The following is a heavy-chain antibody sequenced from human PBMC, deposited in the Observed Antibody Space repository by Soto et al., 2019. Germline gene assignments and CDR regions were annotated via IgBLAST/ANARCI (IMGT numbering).Heavy chain of an antibody. Sequence: PSETLSLTCTVSGGSISSGGYYWSWIRQPPGKGLEWIGEIYHSGSTNYNPSLKSRVTISVDKSKNQFSLKLSSVTAADTAVYYCASLPATSDFDYWGQGTLVTVS. CDR1: GGSISSGGYY. J-gene: IGHJ4*02. CDR3: ASLPATSDFDY. V-gene: IGHV4-39*07. CDR2: IYHSGST. D-gene: IGHD2-2*01.